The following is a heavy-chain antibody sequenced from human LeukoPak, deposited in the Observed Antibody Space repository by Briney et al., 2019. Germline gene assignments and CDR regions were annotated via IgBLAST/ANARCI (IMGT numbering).Heavy chain of an antibody. Sequence: PGGSLGLSCAASGFTFSSYAMHWVRQAPGKGLEWVAVISYDGSNKYYADSVKGRFTISRDNSKNTLYLQMNSLRAEDTAVYYCARAAVAANMGYYFDYWGQGTLVTVSS. CDR2: ISYDGSNK. CDR1: GFTFSSYA. J-gene: IGHJ4*02. CDR3: ARAAVAANMGYYFDY. D-gene: IGHD6-19*01. V-gene: IGHV3-30*04.